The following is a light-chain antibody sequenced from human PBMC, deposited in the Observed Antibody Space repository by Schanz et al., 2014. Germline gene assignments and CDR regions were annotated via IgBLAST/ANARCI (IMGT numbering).Light chain of an antibody. CDR3: QQFINLPWT. CDR1: QSVDKS. V-gene: IGKV3-11*01. J-gene: IGKJ1*01. CDR2: DAS. Sequence: EIVLTQSPDTLSLSPGERATLSCRASQSVDKSLAWYQQKPGQAPRLLIYDASNRATGIPARFSGSGSGTDFSLTITRLEPEDFGMFYCQQFINLPWTFGQGTKVEMK.